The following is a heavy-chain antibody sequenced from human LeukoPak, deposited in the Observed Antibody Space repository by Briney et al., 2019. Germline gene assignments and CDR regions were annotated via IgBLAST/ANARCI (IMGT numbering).Heavy chain of an antibody. CDR2: IYYSGST. CDR3: ARTAYYYGSGVGNWAFDI. D-gene: IGHD3-10*01. Sequence: SSETLSLTCIVSGDSMSSYYWSWIRQPPGKGLEWIGYIYYSGSTNYNPSLKSRVTISVDTSKNQFSLKLSSVTAADTAVYYCARTAYYYGSGVGNWAFDIWGQGTMVTVSS. J-gene: IGHJ3*02. V-gene: IGHV4-59*01. CDR1: GDSMSSYY.